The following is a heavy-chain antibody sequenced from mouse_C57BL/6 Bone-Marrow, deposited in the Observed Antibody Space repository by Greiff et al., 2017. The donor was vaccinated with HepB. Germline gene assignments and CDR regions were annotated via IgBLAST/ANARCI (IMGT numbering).Heavy chain of an antibody. CDR2: IHPNSGST. CDR3: ARSIYYDYDGGYFDY. J-gene: IGHJ2*01. D-gene: IGHD2-4*01. V-gene: IGHV1-64*01. Sequence: QVHVKQPGAELVKPGASVKLSCKASGYTFTSYWMHWVKQRPGQGLEWIGMIHPNSGSTNYNEKFKSKATLTVDKSSSTAYMQLSSLTSEDSAVYYCARSIYYDYDGGYFDYWGQGTTLTVSS. CDR1: GYTFTSYW.